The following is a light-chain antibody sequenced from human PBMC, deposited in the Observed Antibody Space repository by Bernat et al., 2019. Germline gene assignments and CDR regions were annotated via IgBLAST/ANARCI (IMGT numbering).Light chain of an antibody. CDR2: DVS. CDR3: CSYAGAYTWV. V-gene: IGLV2-11*01. Sequence: QSALTQPRSVSGSPGQSVTISCTGTSSDVGGYKHVSWYQQHPGKAPQLIIYDVSKRPSGVPDRFSGSKSDNTASLTISGLQADDEADFYCCSYAGAYTWVFGGGTSLAVL. J-gene: IGLJ3*02. CDR1: SSDVGGYKH.